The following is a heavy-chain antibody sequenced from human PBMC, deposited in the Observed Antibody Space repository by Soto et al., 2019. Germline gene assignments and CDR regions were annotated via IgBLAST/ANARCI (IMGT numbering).Heavy chain of an antibody. CDR1: GGSMSSSTYY. CDR3: ARHKRITVVGGAPIRGIFDF. V-gene: IGHV4-39*01. J-gene: IGHJ4*02. D-gene: IGHD3-3*01. CDR2: MDYSGRA. Sequence: SETLSLTCTVVGGSMSSSTYYWGWIRQPPGKGLEWIGGMDYSGRAYYNPSLKSRVTISVDTSKNRFSLRLSSVTAADTAVYYCARHKRITVVGGAPIRGIFDFGGQGDLVTVSS.